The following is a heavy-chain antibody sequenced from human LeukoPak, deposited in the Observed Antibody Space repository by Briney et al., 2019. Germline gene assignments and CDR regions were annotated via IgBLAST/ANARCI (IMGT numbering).Heavy chain of an antibody. V-gene: IGHV4-39*07. CDR2: IYYSGST. Sequence: NPSETLSLTCTVSGGSISSNWGWIRQPPGKGLEWIGNIYYSGSTYYNPSLKSRVTISVDTSKNQFSLKLNSVTAADTAVYYCGRLSSGWRTSYYMDVWGKGTTVTISS. CDR3: GRLSSGWRTSYYMDV. J-gene: IGHJ6*03. D-gene: IGHD6-19*01. CDR1: GGSISSN.